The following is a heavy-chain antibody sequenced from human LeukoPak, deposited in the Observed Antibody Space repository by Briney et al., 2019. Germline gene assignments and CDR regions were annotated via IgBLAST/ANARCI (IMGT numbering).Heavy chain of an antibody. CDR1: GYTFSTHW. CDR2: INPSGGFT. J-gene: IGHJ5*02. Sequence: AASVKVSCKASGYTFSTHWMHWVRQAPGQGLEWMGIINPSGGFTSYAQKFQGRVTVTRDMSTSTVYMELSNLRSEDTAVYYCARDQSGEWELLSGWWFDPWGQGTLVTVSS. CDR3: ARDQSGEWELLSGWWFDP. V-gene: IGHV1-46*01. D-gene: IGHD1-26*01.